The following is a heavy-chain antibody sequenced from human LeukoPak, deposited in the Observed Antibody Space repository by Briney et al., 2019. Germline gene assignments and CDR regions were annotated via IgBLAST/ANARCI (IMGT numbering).Heavy chain of an antibody. V-gene: IGHV3-23*01. D-gene: IGHD2-2*01. CDR2: ISASGGAT. CDR1: GFTFSSYA. Sequence: PGESLSLSCTASGFTFSSYAMSWVRQAPGTGLEWVSAISASGGATYYADSVKGRFTISRDNSKHTLYLQMSGLRAEDTAVYYCAKEPREYCSSTSGPNWIDPWGQGTLGTVSS. CDR3: AKEPREYCSSTSGPNWIDP. J-gene: IGHJ5*02.